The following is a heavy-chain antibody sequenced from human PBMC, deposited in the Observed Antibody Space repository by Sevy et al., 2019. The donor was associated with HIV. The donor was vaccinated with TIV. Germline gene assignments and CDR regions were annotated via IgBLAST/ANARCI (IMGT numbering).Heavy chain of an antibody. CDR3: ARGKSGYGYGLDY. D-gene: IGHD5-18*01. CDR2: IYSDDST. J-gene: IGHJ4*02. Sequence: GGCLRLSCAASGFTVSSNYMSWVRQAPGKGLEWVSVIYSDDSTYYADSVKGRFSISRDNSKNTLSLQMNSLRAEDTALYYCARGKSGYGYGLDYWGQGTLVIVSS. V-gene: IGHV3-66*01. CDR1: GFTVSSNY.